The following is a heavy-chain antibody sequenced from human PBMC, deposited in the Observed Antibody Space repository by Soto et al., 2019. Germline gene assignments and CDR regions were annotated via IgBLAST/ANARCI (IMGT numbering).Heavy chain of an antibody. CDR2: INPSGGST. CDR1: GYTFTSYY. J-gene: IGHJ6*02. D-gene: IGHD2-15*01. V-gene: IGHV1-46*01. Sequence: APVKVSCKASGYTFTSYYMHWVRQAPGQGLEWMGIINPSGGSTSYAQKFQGRVTTTRDTSTSTVYMELSSLRSEDTAVYYCARDQDIVVVVASRYYYYGMDVWGQGTTVT. CDR3: ARDQDIVVVVASRYYYYGMDV.